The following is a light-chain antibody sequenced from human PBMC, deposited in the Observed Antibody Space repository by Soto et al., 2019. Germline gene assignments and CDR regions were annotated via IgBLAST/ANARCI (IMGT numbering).Light chain of an antibody. V-gene: IGKV4-1*01. CDR3: QQYYSSPPA. Sequence: DIVMTQSPDSLAVSLGERATINYKSSQSVLYSSNSANYLAWYQQKPGQPPKLLIYWASTRESGVPDRFSGSGSGTDFSLTISSLQAEDVAVYYCQQYYSSPPAFGGGTKVEIK. CDR2: WAS. CDR1: QSVLYSSNSANY. J-gene: IGKJ4*01.